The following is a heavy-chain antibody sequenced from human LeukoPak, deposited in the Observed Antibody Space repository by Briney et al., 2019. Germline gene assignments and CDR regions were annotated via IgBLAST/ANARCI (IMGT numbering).Heavy chain of an antibody. Sequence: GRSLRLSCAASGSTFDDYAMHWVRQAPGKGLEWVSGISWNSGSIGYADSVKGRFTISRDNAKNSLYLQMNSLRAEDTALYYCAKGHSGYDSPFDYWGQGTLVTVSS. V-gene: IGHV3-9*01. CDR1: GSTFDDYA. D-gene: IGHD5-12*01. J-gene: IGHJ4*02. CDR2: ISWNSGSI. CDR3: AKGHSGYDSPFDY.